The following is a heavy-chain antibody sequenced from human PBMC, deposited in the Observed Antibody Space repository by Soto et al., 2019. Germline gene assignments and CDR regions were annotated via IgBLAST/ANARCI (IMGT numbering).Heavy chain of an antibody. CDR2: IYYSGST. CDR1: GGSIRSYY. J-gene: IGHJ4*02. Sequence: KTSETLSLTCTVSGGSIRSYYWTWIRQPSGKGLEWIGYIYYSGSTAYNPSLKSRVTISLDTSKSQFSLRLSSVTAADTAVYYCVREQGQSFDYWGQGTLVTVSS. V-gene: IGHV4-59*01. CDR3: VREQGQSFDY.